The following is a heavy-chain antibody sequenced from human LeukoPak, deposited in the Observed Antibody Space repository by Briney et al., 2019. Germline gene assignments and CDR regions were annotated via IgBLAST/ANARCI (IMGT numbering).Heavy chain of an antibody. V-gene: IGHV3-48*03. Sequence: PGGSLRLSCAALGFIFRTYEMHCVRQAPGKGLEWVSYISTSGSTIYYADSVKGRFTFSRDNARNSLFLQMNRLRAEDTAVYYCARDPPAYSFEYWGQGTLVTVSS. CDR3: ARDPPAYSFEY. CDR2: ISTSGSTI. CDR1: GFIFRTYE. J-gene: IGHJ4*02. D-gene: IGHD2-21*01.